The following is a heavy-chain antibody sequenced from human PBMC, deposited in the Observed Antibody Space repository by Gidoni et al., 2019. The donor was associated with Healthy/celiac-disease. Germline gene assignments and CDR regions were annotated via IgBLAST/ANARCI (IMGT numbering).Heavy chain of an antibody. J-gene: IGHJ6*02. CDR2: IYTSGST. Sequence: QVQLQESGPGLVKPSQTLSLTCTVSGGSISSGSYYWSWIRQPAGKGLEWIGRIYTSGSTNYNPSLKSRVTISVDTSKNQFSLKLSSVTAADTAVYYCARGSYSYGQIYYYYYGMDVWGQGTTVTVSS. CDR1: GGSISSGSYY. CDR3: ARGSYSYGQIYYYYYGMDV. V-gene: IGHV4-61*02. D-gene: IGHD5-18*01.